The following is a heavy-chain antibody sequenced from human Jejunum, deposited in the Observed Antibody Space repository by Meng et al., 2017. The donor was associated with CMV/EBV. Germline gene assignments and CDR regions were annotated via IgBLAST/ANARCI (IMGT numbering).Heavy chain of an antibody. CDR2: INPRGGTT. Sequence: SGYTFTSKKMHWGRKAPGKGPEWMGRINPRGGTTSYAQEFKGRVTMTRDTSTSTVYMELGSLRSEDTAVYYCARDSGGGVNWFDPWGQGTLVTVSS. CDR1: GYTFTSKK. J-gene: IGHJ5*02. CDR3: ARDSGGGVNWFDP. V-gene: IGHV1-46*01. D-gene: IGHD3-16*01.